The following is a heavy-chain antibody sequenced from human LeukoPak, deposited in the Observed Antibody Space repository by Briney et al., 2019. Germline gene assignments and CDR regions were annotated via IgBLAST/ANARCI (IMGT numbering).Heavy chain of an antibody. CDR1: GFTFSSYG. CDR2: IWYDGSNK. CDR3: ARGIQLWFGGLNYFDY. V-gene: IGHV3-33*01. D-gene: IGHD5-18*01. Sequence: GGSLRLSCAASGFTFSSYGMHWVRQARGKGLEWVAGIWYDGSNKYYADSVKGRFTISRDNSKNTLYLQMNSLRAEDTAVYYCARGIQLWFGGLNYFDYWGQGTLVTVSS. J-gene: IGHJ4*02.